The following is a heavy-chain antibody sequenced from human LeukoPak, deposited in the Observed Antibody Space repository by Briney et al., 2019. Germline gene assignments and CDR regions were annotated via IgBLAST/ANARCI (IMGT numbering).Heavy chain of an antibody. CDR2: TYYRSKWYN. CDR1: GDSVSSNSAA. J-gene: IGHJ4*02. D-gene: IGHD5-24*01. V-gene: IGHV6-1*01. CDR3: AREVARRWLQLRLPGGYFDY. Sequence: SQTLSLTCAISGDSVSSNSAAWNWIRQSPSRGLEWLGRTYYRSKWYNDYAVSVKNRITINPDTSKNQFSLQLNSVTPEDTAVYYCAREVARRWLQLRLPGGYFDYWGQGTLVTVSS.